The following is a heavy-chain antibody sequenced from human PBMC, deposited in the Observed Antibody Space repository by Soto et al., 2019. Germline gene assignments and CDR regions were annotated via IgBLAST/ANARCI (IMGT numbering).Heavy chain of an antibody. CDR3: ARAYYYDSSGYLAGAFDI. CDR2: INPSGGST. V-gene: IGHV1-46*01. D-gene: IGHD3-22*01. Sequence: QVQLVQSGAEVQKPGASVKVSCNASGYTFTSYYMHWVRQAPGQGLEWMGIINPSGGSTSYAQKFQGRVTMTRDTSTSTVYMELSSLRSEDTAVYYCARAYYYDSSGYLAGAFDIWGQGTMVTVSS. J-gene: IGHJ3*02. CDR1: GYTFTSYY.